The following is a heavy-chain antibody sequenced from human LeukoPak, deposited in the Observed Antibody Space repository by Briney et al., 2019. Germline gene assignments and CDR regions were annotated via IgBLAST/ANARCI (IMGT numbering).Heavy chain of an antibody. J-gene: IGHJ6*02. CDR1: GFTFSSYA. CDR3: AREGQERFGEDYGMDV. D-gene: IGHD3-10*01. V-gene: IGHV3-30-3*01. Sequence: GGSLRLSCAASGFTFSSYAMHWVRQAPGKGLEWVAVISYDGSNKYYADSVKGRFTISRDNSKNTLYLQMNSLRAEDTAVYYCAREGQERFGEDYGMDVWGQGTTVTVSS. CDR2: ISYDGSNK.